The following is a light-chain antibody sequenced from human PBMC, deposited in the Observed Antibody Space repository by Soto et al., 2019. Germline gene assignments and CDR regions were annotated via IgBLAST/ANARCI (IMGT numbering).Light chain of an antibody. CDR3: SSYAGIHIV. CDR2: EVS. V-gene: IGLV2-8*01. Sequence: QSVLTQPPSASGSPGQSVAISCTGTSSDVGGYNYVSWYQQHPGKAPKLMIYEVSKRPSGVPDRFSGSKSGNTASLTVSWLQAEDEADYYCSSYAGIHIVFGTGTKVTVL. J-gene: IGLJ1*01. CDR1: SSDVGGYNY.